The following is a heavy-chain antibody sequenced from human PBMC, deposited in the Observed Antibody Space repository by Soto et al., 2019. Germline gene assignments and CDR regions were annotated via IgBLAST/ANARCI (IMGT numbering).Heavy chain of an antibody. D-gene: IGHD3-10*02. CDR1: GFPFSSYG. Sequence: QAQLVESGGGVVQPGRSLRLSCAASGFPFSSYGMHWVRQAPGTGLEWVAVISYDGSLQNYADSVKGRFTVSRDNSKYMVILQVVSLSAEDMGVDDCVDGRGSGHASVPHSWFQATLVSVSS. J-gene: IGHJ4*02. CDR2: ISYDGSLQ. CDR3: VDGRGSGHASVPHS. V-gene: IGHV3-30*03.